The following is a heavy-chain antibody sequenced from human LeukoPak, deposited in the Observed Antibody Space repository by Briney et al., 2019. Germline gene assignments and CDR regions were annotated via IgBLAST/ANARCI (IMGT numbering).Heavy chain of an antibody. CDR1: GGSIRSYY. CDR3: ARHLSVGSYPLDH. J-gene: IGHJ4*02. V-gene: IGHV4-59*08. Sequence: SETESLTCTVSGGSIRSYYWSWIRQTPGKGLEWIAHIHDSGSTSYNPSLKSRLTMSVDTSKNQFSLRLTSVAAADTAVYYCARHLSVGSYPLDHWGQGTQLTVSS. D-gene: IGHD3-16*02. CDR2: IHDSGST.